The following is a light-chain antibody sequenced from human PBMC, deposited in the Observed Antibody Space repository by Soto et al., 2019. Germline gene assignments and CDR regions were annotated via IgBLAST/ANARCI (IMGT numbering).Light chain of an antibody. Sequence: QSVLTQPPSVSGAPGQRVTISCTGSSSNIGAGYDVHWYQQLPGTAPKLLIYGNSNRPSGVPDRFSGSKSGTSASLAITGLQAEDEADYYCQSYDSSLSQGVFGTGTKFTVL. CDR3: QSYDSSLSQGV. CDR1: SSNIGAGYD. V-gene: IGLV1-40*01. J-gene: IGLJ1*01. CDR2: GNS.